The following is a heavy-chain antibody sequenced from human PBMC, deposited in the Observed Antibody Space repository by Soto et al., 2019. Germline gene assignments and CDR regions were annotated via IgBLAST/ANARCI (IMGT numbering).Heavy chain of an antibody. D-gene: IGHD3-10*01. CDR3: AKDSTYGSGSYWFLFDY. CDR1: GFTFSSYG. Sequence: QVQLVESGGGVVQPGRSLRLSCAASGFTFSSYGMHWVRQAPGKGLEWVAVISYDGSSKYYADSVKGRFTISRDNSKNTLYLQMNSLRAEDTAVYYCAKDSTYGSGSYWFLFDYWGQGTLVTVSS. CDR2: ISYDGSSK. J-gene: IGHJ4*02. V-gene: IGHV3-30*18.